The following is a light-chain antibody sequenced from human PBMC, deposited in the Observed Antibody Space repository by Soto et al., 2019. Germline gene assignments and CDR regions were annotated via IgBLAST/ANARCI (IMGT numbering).Light chain of an antibody. CDR2: GAS. V-gene: IGKV3-15*01. CDR3: HEYNTWPWT. Sequence: EIVLTKSPATLSLSPGERATLSCRASQSVSSNLAWYQQKPGQAPRLLIYGASTRAAGIPARFSGSGSGTEFILTISSLQSEDFAVYYCHEYNTWPWTFGQGTKVDIK. J-gene: IGKJ1*01. CDR1: QSVSSN.